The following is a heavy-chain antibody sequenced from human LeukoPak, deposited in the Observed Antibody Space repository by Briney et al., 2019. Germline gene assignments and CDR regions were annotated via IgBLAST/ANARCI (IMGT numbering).Heavy chain of an antibody. CDR1: GYSFTSHY. D-gene: IGHD3-22*01. Sequence: ASVKVSCKASGYSFTSHYMHWVRQAPGQGLEWLGLINPSGSSTLYAQKFQGRVTMTRDMSTTTDYMKLSSLRSEDTAVYYCARVYYYDSSGYYYAFDIWGQGTMVTVSS. CDR3: ARVYYYDSSGYYYAFDI. CDR2: INPSGSST. V-gene: IGHV1-46*01. J-gene: IGHJ3*02.